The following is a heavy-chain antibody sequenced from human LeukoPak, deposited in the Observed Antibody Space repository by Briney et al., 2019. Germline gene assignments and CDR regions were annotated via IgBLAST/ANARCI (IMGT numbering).Heavy chain of an antibody. J-gene: IGHJ5*02. CDR1: GGSISSSNW. V-gene: IGHV4-4*02. CDR2: IYHSGST. D-gene: IGHD5-18*01. Sequence: SGTLSLTCAVSGGSISSSNWWSWVRQPPGKGLEWIGEIYHSGSTNYNPSLKSRVTISVDTSKNQFSLKLSSVTAADTAVYYCARDRGFGYSYGEWFDPWGQGTLVTVSS. CDR3: ARDRGFGYSYGEWFDP.